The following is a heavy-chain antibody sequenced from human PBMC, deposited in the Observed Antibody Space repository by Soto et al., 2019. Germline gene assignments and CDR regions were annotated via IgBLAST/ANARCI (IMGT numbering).Heavy chain of an antibody. J-gene: IGHJ6*02. D-gene: IGHD3-22*01. CDR3: ARQGYYYDSSGYYYVGVYYYYGMDV. CDR1: GYTFTRYD. Sequence: ASVKVSCKASGYTFTRYDINWVRQATGQGLEGMGWMNPNSGNTGYAQKFQGRVTMTRNTSISTAYMELSSLRSEDTAVYYCARQGYYYDSSGYYYVGVYYYYGMDVWGQGTTVTVSS. CDR2: MNPNSGNT. V-gene: IGHV1-8*01.